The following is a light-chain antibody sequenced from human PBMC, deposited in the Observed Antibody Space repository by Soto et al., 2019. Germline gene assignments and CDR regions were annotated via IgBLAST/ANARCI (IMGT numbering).Light chain of an antibody. V-gene: IGKV3-15*01. CDR2: GAS. J-gene: IGKJ1*01. Sequence: EIVLTQSPGTLSLSPGERATLSCRASQSVASRNLAWYQQKPGQAPRLLIYGASTRATDIPARFSGSGSGTEFTLTISSLQSEDFAVYYCQQYYNWPRTFGQGTELDIK. CDR3: QQYYNWPRT. CDR1: QSVASRN.